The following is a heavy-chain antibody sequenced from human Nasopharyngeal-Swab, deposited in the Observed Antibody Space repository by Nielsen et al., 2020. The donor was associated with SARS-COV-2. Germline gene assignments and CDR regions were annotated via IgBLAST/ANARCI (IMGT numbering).Heavy chain of an antibody. Sequence: GGSLRLSCAASGFTFSSYGMHWVRQVPGKGLEWVAVIWYDGSNKYYADSVKGRFTISRDNSKNTLYLQMNSLRAEDTAVYYCARGRSSSWEDYFDYWGQGTLVTVSS. J-gene: IGHJ4*02. CDR3: ARGRSSSWEDYFDY. D-gene: IGHD6-13*01. CDR1: GFTFSSYG. V-gene: IGHV3-33*01. CDR2: IWYDGSNK.